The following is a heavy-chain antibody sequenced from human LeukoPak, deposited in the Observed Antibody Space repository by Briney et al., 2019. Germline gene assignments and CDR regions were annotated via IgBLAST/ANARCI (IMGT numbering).Heavy chain of an antibody. V-gene: IGHV3-21*01. CDR1: GFTFSSYS. J-gene: IGHJ4*02. CDR2: ISSSSSYI. D-gene: IGHD3-3*01. Sequence: KSGGSLRLSGAASGFTFSSYSMNWVRQAPGKGLEWVSSISSSSSYIYYADSVKGRFTISRDNAKNSLYLQMNSLRAEDTAVYYCARDLDYDFWSGYYMPHYFDYWGQGTLVTVSS. CDR3: ARDLDYDFWSGYYMPHYFDY.